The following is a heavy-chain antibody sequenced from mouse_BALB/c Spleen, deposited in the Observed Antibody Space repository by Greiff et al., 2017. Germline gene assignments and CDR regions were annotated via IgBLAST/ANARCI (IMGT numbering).Heavy chain of an antibody. CDR1: GFTFSSYW. CDR3: TLLRLPWYFDV. V-gene: IGHV6-6*02. J-gene: IGHJ1*01. CDR2: IRLTSDNYAT. Sequence: EVMLVESGGGLVQPGGSMKLSCVASGFTFSSYWMSWVRQSPEKGLEWVAEIRLTSDNYATHYAESVKGKFTISRDDSKSRLYLQMNSLRAEDTGIYYCTLLRLPWYFDVWGAGTTVTVAS. D-gene: IGHD1-2*01.